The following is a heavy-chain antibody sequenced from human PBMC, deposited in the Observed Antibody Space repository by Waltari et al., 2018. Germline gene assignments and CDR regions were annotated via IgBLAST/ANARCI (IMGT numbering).Heavy chain of an antibody. CDR3: ATYSSTVTTENAFDI. CDR1: GFTFSSYS. J-gene: IGHJ3*02. CDR2: ISSSSSTI. D-gene: IGHD4-17*01. V-gene: IGHV3-48*01. Sequence: EVQLVESGGGLVQPGGSLRLSCAASGFTFSSYSMNWVRQAPGKGLECVSYISSSSSTIYYADSVKGRFTISRDNAKNSLYLQMNSLRAEDTAVYYCATYSSTVTTENAFDIWGQGTMVTVSS.